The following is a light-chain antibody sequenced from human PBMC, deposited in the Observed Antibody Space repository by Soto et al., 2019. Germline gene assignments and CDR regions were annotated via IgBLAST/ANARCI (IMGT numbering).Light chain of an antibody. V-gene: IGLV2-23*01. J-gene: IGLJ2*01. CDR2: EGS. CDR3: CSYAGSSTHVV. Sequence: QSVLTQPASVSGSPGQSITISCTGTSSDVGSYNLVSWYQQHPGKAPKLMIYEGSKRPSGVSNRFSGSKSGNTASLTISGLQGEDEADYYCCSYAGSSTHVVFGGGTQLTVL. CDR1: SSDVGSYNL.